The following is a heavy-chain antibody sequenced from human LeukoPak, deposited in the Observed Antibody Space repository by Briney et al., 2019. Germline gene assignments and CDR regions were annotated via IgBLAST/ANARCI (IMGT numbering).Heavy chain of an antibody. CDR1: GGSISSYY. Sequence: PSETLSLTCTVSGGSISSYYWSWVRQPPGKGREGVGYNHFSGSTNYTPSLKSRVTVSDDKSKNQLSLKLSSVTAADTAVYYCARIFRGAYFDYWGQGTLVTVSA. D-gene: IGHD3-10*01. CDR2: NHFSGST. J-gene: IGHJ4*02. CDR3: ARIFRGAYFDY. V-gene: IGHV4-59*01.